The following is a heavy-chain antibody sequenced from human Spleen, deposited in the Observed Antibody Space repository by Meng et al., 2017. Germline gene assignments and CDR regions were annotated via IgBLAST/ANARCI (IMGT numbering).Heavy chain of an antibody. CDR3: LRGSGGSV. Sequence: QVQLRESGPALVKPSEPLSLTCAVSGDSITKHNWWAWVRQPPGKGLEWIGEIPHRGSSAYNPSLKSRVSMSIDKSRNQFSLKLTSVTAADTAVYYCLRGSGGSVWGQGTLVTVSS. CDR2: IPHRGSS. V-gene: IGHV4-4*02. D-gene: IGHD3-10*01. CDR1: GDSITKHNW. J-gene: IGHJ1*01.